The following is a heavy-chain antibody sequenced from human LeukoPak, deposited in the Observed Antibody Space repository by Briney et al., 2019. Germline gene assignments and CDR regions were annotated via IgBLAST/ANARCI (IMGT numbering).Heavy chain of an antibody. CDR3: ARVVRGVIIDYFDY. D-gene: IGHD3-10*01. CDR2: ISSSSSYI. J-gene: IGHJ4*02. V-gene: IGHV3-21*01. CDR1: GFTFSSYS. Sequence: GGSLRLSCAASGFTFSSYSMNWVRQAPGKGLEWVSSISSSSSYIHYADSVKGRFTISRDNAKNSLYLQMNSLRAEDTAVYYCARVVRGVIIDYFDYWGQGTLVTVSS.